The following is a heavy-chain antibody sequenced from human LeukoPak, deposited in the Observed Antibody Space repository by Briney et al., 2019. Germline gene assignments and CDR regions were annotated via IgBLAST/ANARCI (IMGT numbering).Heavy chain of an antibody. V-gene: IGHV3-23*01. Sequence: GGSLRLSCAASGFTFSSYGMSWVRQAPGKGLEWVSAISGSGGSTYYADSVKGRVTISRDNSKNTLYLQMNSLRAEDTAIYYCAKDSGRGYRDSAFYYCYYYMDVWGKGTTVTVSS. CDR3: AKDSGRGYRDSAFYYCYYYMDV. CDR1: GFTFSSYG. J-gene: IGHJ6*03. CDR2: ISGSGGST. D-gene: IGHD5-18*01.